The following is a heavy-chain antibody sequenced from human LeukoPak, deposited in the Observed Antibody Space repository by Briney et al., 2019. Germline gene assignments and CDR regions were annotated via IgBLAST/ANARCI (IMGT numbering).Heavy chain of an antibody. CDR2: INQDGSEK. D-gene: IGHD5-12*01. V-gene: IGHV3-7*05. CDR3: ARVRSGYCFDY. J-gene: IGHJ4*02. Sequence: GGSLRLSCSASGFAFSSYWMSWVRQAPGRGLEWVANINQDGSEKYYVDSVKGRSTISRDDAKNSLYLQMNSLRAEDTAVYYCARVRSGYCFDYWGQGTLVTVSS. CDR1: GFAFSSYW.